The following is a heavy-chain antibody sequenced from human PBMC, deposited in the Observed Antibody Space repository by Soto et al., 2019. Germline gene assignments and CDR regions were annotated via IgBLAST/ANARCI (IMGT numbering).Heavy chain of an antibody. CDR1: GFTFSSYW. Sequence: GGSLRLSCAAPGFTFSSYWMHWVRQAPGKGLVWVSRINSDGSSTSYADSVKGRFTISRDNAKNTLYLQMNSLRAEDTAVYYCASANYGPDAFDIWGQGTMVT. J-gene: IGHJ3*02. CDR2: INSDGSST. D-gene: IGHD4-17*01. V-gene: IGHV3-74*01. CDR3: ASANYGPDAFDI.